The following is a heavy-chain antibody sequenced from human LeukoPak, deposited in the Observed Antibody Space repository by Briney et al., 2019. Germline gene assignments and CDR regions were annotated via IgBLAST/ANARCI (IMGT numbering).Heavy chain of an antibody. D-gene: IGHD5-24*01. V-gene: IGHV4-39*07. CDR1: GGSISSSSYY. CDR2: IYYSGST. Sequence: PSETLSLTCTVSGGSISSSSYYWGWIRQPPGKGLEWIGSIYYSGSTYYNPSLKSRVTISVDTSKNQFSLKLSSVTAADTAVYYCARVPEEEIDGYNPGGVDYWGQGTLVTVSS. CDR3: ARVPEEEIDGYNPGGVDY. J-gene: IGHJ4*02.